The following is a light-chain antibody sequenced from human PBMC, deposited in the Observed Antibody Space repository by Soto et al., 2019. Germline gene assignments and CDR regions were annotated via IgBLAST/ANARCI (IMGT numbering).Light chain of an antibody. CDR3: SAWDDSLSAYV. CDR2: SNN. Sequence: QSVLTQPPSASGTPGQRVTISCSGSSSNIGSNYVYWYQQLPGTDPKLLIYSNNQRPSGVPDRFSGAKSGTSASLAISVLLSAEEADDYCSAWDDSLSAYVFGTGTKVTVL. V-gene: IGLV1-47*02. J-gene: IGLJ1*01. CDR1: SSNIGSNY.